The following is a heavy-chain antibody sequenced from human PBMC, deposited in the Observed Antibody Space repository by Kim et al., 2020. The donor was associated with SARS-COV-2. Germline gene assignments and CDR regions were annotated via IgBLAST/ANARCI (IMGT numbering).Heavy chain of an antibody. CDR3: ARVSFDY. CDR2: EGSKT. J-gene: IGHJ4*02. Sequence: EGSKTYYASPGKGRFTISRDNSKNTRYLQMNSRRAEDTAVYYCARVSFDYWGQGTLVTVSS. V-gene: IGHV3-30-3*01.